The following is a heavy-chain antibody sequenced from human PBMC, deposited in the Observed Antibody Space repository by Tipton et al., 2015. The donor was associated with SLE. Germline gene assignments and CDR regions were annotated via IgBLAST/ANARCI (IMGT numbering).Heavy chain of an antibody. Sequence: TLSLTCTVSGGSISSYYWSWIRQPPGKGLEWIGYIYYSGSTNYNPSLKSRVTISVDTSKNQFSLKRSSVTAADTAVYDCARHQTVGANYYYYYGMDVWGQGTTVTVSS. J-gene: IGHJ6*02. CDR2: IYYSGST. V-gene: IGHV4-59*08. D-gene: IGHD1-26*01. CDR3: ARHQTVGANYYYYYGMDV. CDR1: GGSISSYY.